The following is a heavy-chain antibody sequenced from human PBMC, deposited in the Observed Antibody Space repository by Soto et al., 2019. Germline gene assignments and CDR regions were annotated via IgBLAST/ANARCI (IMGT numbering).Heavy chain of an antibody. Sequence: QVQLVQPGADLKKPGSSVKVSCKASGGTFSSKAISWVRQAPGQGLEWMGWIITVFGTPKYAQKFQGSVTITADESRTTAYMELSSLTSAVTAVYYCARDERYCTSDVCPYDIDVWGQGTTVTVSS. J-gene: IGHJ6*02. CDR2: IITVFGTP. D-gene: IGHD2-8*01. V-gene: IGHV1-69*01. CDR3: ARDERYCTSDVCPYDIDV. CDR1: GGTFSSKA.